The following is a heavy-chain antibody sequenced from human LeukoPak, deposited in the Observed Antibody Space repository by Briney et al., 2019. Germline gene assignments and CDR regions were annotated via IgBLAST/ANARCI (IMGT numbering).Heavy chain of an antibody. J-gene: IGHJ4*02. V-gene: IGHV4-30-2*01. Sequence: SETLSLTCAVFGASISSGGYSWSWIRQPPGKGLEWIGYIYHSGSTYYNSSLRSRVTISVDRSQNQFFLKLTSVTAADTAVYYCARGYCSSTSCTTPNYFDYWGQGTLVTVSS. CDR3: ARGYCSSTSCTTPNYFDY. D-gene: IGHD2-2*01. CDR2: IYHSGST. CDR1: GASISSGGYS.